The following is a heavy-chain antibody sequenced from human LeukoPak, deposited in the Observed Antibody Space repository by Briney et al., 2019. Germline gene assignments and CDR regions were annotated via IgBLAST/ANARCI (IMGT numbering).Heavy chain of an antibody. CDR1: GGTFSSYA. CDR3: ASTRGDNYYYYMDV. D-gene: IGHD2-15*01. Sequence: ASVKVSGKASGGTFSSYAISWVRQAPGQGLEWMGGIIPIFGTANYAQKFQGRVTITTDESTSTAYMELSSLRSEDTAVYYCASTRGDNYYYYMDVWGKGTTVTVSS. J-gene: IGHJ6*03. V-gene: IGHV1-69*05. CDR2: IIPIFGTA.